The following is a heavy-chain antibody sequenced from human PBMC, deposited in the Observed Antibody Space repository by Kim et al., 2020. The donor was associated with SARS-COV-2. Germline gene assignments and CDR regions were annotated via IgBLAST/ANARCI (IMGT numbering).Heavy chain of an antibody. D-gene: IGHD3-10*01. CDR1: GGSISSSSYY. CDR3: ARRVWFGELPQPFDY. Sequence: SETLSLTCTVSGGSISSSSYYWGWIRQPPGKGLEWIGRIYYSGSTYYNPTLKSRVTISVDTSKNQFSLKLSSVTAADTAVYYCARRVWFGELPQPFDYWGQGTLVTVSS. J-gene: IGHJ4*02. CDR2: IYYSGST. V-gene: IGHV4-39*01.